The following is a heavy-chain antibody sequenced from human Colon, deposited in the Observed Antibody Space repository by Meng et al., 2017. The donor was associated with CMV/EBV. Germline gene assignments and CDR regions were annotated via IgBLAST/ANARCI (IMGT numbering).Heavy chain of an antibody. D-gene: IGHD6-6*01. V-gene: IGHV3-74*01. CDR2: VNSEGSNT. CDR3: AGSESSNKFDY. Sequence: GESLKISCAASGFTFRTFWMHWVRQVPGRGPVWVSRVNSEGSNTPYADSARGRFTISRDNAKNTLYLQMSGLRAEDTAIYYCAGSESSNKFDYWGQGTLVTVSS. CDR1: GFTFRTFW. J-gene: IGHJ4*02.